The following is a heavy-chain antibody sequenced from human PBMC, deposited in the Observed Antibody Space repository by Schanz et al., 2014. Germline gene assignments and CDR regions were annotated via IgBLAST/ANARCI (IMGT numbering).Heavy chain of an antibody. J-gene: IGHJ5*02. V-gene: IGHV3-23*04. Sequence: EVQLAESGGGLVQPGGSLRLSCAASGFTFSGFWMTWVRQAPGKGLEWVSAISGSGGSTYYADSAKGRFTISRDNSKSTLYVEMNSLRVEDTAVYYCTRDVRLDRRGNWFDPWGQGTLVTVSS. CDR2: ISGSGGST. CDR3: TRDVRLDRRGNWFDP. D-gene: IGHD1-1*01. CDR1: GFTFSGFW.